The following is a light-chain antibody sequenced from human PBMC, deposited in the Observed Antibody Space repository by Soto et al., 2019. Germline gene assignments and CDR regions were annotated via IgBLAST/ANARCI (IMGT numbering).Light chain of an antibody. CDR3: QQYSSSPGT. CDR1: QSVSSY. CDR2: SIS. Sequence: EILLTQSPSTLSVSPGERATLSCRASQSVSSYLAWYQQKPGQAPRLLIYSISRRPIGIPERFSGSGSGTDFTLTISRLEPEDFALYYCQQYSSSPGTFGPGTKVDIK. J-gene: IGKJ1*01. V-gene: IGKV3-20*01.